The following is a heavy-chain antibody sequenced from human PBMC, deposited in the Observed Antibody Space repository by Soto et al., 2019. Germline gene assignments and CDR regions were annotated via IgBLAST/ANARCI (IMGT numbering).Heavy chain of an antibody. J-gene: IGHJ6*02. V-gene: IGHV4-39*01. D-gene: IGHD3-22*01. CDR2: IYYSGST. CDR3: ARRGRGAARGGYYARAYYSYGMDV. Sequence: SETLSLTCTVSGGSISSSSYYWGWIRQPPGKGLEWIGSIYYSGSTYYNPSLKSRVTISVDTSKNQFSLKLSSVAAADTAVYYCARRGRGAARGGYYARAYYSYGMDVLGQGTTVTVSS. CDR1: GGSISSSSYY.